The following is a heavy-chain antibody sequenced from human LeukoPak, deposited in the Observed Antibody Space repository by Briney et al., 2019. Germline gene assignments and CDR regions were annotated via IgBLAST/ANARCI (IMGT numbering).Heavy chain of an antibody. Sequence: TGGSLRLTCAASGFTFSSYGMHWVRQAPGKGLEWVAFIRYDGSNKYYADSVKGRFTISRDNSKNTLYLQMNSLRAEDTAVYYCAKDGELTGTTLRYWGQGTLVTVSS. D-gene: IGHD1-7*01. V-gene: IGHV3-30*02. CDR2: IRYDGSNK. CDR1: GFTFSSYG. CDR3: AKDGELTGTTLRY. J-gene: IGHJ4*02.